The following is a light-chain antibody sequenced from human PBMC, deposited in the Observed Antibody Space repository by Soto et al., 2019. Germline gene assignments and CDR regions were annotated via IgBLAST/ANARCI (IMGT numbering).Light chain of an antibody. CDR2: EGS. Sequence: QSALTQPASVSGSPGQSITISCTGTSSDVGSYNLVSWYQQHPGKAPKLMIYEGSKRPSGVSNRFSGYKSGNTASRTISGLQAEDEADYYCCSYAGSSTGVFGGGTKLTVL. CDR3: CSYAGSSTGV. J-gene: IGLJ3*02. V-gene: IGLV2-23*01. CDR1: SSDVGSYNL.